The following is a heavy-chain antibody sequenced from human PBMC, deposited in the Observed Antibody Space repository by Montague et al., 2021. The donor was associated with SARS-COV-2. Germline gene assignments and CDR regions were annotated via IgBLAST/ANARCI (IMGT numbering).Heavy chain of an antibody. CDR3: GRGVVAATPVVDY. J-gene: IGHJ4*02. D-gene: IGHD2-15*01. CDR1: GDSISSFY. Sequence: SETLSLTCTVSGDSISSFYLNWIRQPAGKGLEWIGRIYASGGTNYNPSLKSRVTMSVDTSKNQFSLKLNSVTAADTAVYYCGRGVVAATPVVDYWGRGTLVTVSS. V-gene: IGHV4-4*07. CDR2: IYASGGT.